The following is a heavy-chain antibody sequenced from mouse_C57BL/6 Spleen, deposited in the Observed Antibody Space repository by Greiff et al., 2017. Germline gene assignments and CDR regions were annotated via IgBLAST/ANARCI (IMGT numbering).Heavy chain of an antibody. J-gene: IGHJ4*01. CDR1: GYTFTDYN. D-gene: IGHD2-4*01. CDR3: ARGDYDGDYYAMDY. Sequence: VQLQQSGPELVKPGASVKMSCKASGYTFTDYNMHWVKQSHGKSLEWIGYINPNNGGTSYNQKFKGKATLTVNKSSSTASMGLRSLTSEDSAVYYCARGDYDGDYYAMDYWGQGTSVTVSS. V-gene: IGHV1-22*01. CDR2: INPNNGGT.